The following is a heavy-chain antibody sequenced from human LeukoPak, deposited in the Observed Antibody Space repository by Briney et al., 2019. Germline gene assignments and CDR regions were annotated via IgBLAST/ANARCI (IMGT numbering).Heavy chain of an antibody. D-gene: IGHD6-13*01. Sequence: PSETLSLTCAVSGGSISSGGYSWSWIRQPPGQGLEWFGYIYHSGSTYYNPSLKSRVTISVDRSKNQFSLKLSSVTAADTAVYYCARAPIAAADNWFDPWGQGTLVTVSS. J-gene: IGHJ5*02. V-gene: IGHV4-30-2*01. CDR3: ARAPIAAADNWFDP. CDR1: GGSISSGGYS. CDR2: IYHSGST.